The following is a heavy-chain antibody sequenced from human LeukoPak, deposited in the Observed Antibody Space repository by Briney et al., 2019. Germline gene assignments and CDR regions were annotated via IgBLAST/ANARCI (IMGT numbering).Heavy chain of an antibody. CDR1: GFTFSSYA. CDR3: AKTVHEIVVVPAAFKTVTTRTYYFDY. D-gene: IGHD2-2*01. CDR2: ISGSGVNS. Sequence: PGGSLRLSCAAFGFTFSSYAMSWVRQAPGKGLEWVSAISGSGVNSYYADSVKGRFTISRDNSKNTLHLQMNSLRAEDTAVYCCAKTVHEIVVVPAAFKTVTTRTYYFDYWGQGTLVTVSS. J-gene: IGHJ4*02. V-gene: IGHV3-23*01.